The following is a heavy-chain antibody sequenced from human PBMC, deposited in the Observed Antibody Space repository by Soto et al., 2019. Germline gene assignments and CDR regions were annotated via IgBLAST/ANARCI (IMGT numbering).Heavy chain of an antibody. J-gene: IGHJ3*02. V-gene: IGHV3-48*02. CDR2: ISSSDTTI. CDR3: ASGGYCSVTGCFLKTIDAFDI. CDR1: XFTFSSYS. D-gene: IGHD2-2*01. Sequence: GGSLRLSCAASXFTFSSYSMNWVRQAPGKGLEWVSYISSSDTTIYYADSVKGRFTISRDNAKNSLYLQMNSLRDEDTAVYYCASGGYCSVTGCFLKTIDAFDIWGQGTMVTVSS.